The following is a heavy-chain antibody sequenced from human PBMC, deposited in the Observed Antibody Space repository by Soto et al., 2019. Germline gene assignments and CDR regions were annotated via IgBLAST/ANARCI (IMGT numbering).Heavy chain of an antibody. J-gene: IGHJ6*02. CDR2: IYTGDSDT. D-gene: IGHD1-1*01. V-gene: IGHV5-51*01. Sequence: GEYLKISCKGSGYSLTSYWIGCVRKMLGKGLEWMGIIYTGDSDTRYSPSFQGQVTISADKSISTAYLQWSSLKASDTAMYYCAILAQARVQLEQNAGFGYYSMDVCGQGTMLTVSS. CDR3: AILAQARVQLEQNAGFGYYSMDV. CDR1: GYSLTSYW.